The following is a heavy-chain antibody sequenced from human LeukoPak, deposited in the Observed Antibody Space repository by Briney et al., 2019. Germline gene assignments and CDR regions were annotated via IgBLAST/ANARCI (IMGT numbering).Heavy chain of an antibody. CDR3: ARDKSNGIGIVY. J-gene: IGHJ4*02. V-gene: IGHV1-8*01. Sequence: ASVKVSCKASGYTFTSYDINWVRQATGQGLEWMGWINFNRGDTNYQGRVTMTRDTSIDTVYMDLSSLRSDDTALYYCARDKSNGIGIVYWGQGTPVTVSS. CDR2: INFNRGDT. CDR1: GYTFTSYD. D-gene: IGHD1-26*01.